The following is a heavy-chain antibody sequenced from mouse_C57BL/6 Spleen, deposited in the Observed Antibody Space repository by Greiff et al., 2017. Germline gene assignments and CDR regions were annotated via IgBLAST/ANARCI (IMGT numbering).Heavy chain of an antibody. V-gene: IGHV5-9-1*02. J-gene: IGHJ1*03. CDR1: GFTFSSYA. CDR3: TRGNYYGSSPYWYFDV. Sequence: EVQLVESGEGLVKPGGSLKLSCAASGFTFSSYAMSWVRQTPEKRLEWVAYISSGGDYIYYADTVKGRFTISRDNARNTLYLQMSSLKSEDTAMYYCTRGNYYGSSPYWYFDVWGTGTTVTVSS. D-gene: IGHD1-1*01. CDR2: ISSGGDYI.